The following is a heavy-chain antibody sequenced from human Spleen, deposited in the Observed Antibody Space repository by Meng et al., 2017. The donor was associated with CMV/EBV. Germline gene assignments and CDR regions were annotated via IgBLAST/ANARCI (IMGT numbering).Heavy chain of an antibody. Sequence: VQLVESWGGLVEPGGSLRLSCVASGSTFGPYCINWVRQAPGKGPEWVSSIGSTDNYKYYADSVKGRFTISRDNSKNTLYLQMNSLRAEDTAVYYCARDMAVAGDYWGQGTLVTVSS. CDR2: IGSTDNYK. V-gene: IGHV3-21*01. D-gene: IGHD6-19*01. CDR3: ARDMAVAGDY. CDR1: GSTFGPYC. J-gene: IGHJ4*02.